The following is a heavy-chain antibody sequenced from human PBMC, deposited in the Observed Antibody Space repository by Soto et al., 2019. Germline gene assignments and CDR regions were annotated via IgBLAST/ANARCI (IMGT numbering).Heavy chain of an antibody. J-gene: IGHJ4*02. Sequence: QVQLQESGPGLVKPSETLSLTCTVSGGSISSYYWSWIRQPPGKGLEWIGYIYYSGSTNYNPSLTSRVTISVDTAKNQFSLKLSSVTAADTAVYYCAAFGYSYGDYFAYWGQGTLVTVSS. D-gene: IGHD5-18*01. CDR2: IYYSGST. V-gene: IGHV4-59*01. CDR1: GGSISSYY. CDR3: AAFGYSYGDYFAY.